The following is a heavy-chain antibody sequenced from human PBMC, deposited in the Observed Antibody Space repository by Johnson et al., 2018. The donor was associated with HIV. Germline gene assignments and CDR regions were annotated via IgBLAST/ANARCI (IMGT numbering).Heavy chain of an antibody. CDR1: GFSFSSYW. CDR3: ARGGSCYNAHFDI. D-gene: IGHD2-15*01. J-gene: IGHJ3*02. V-gene: IGHV3-7*04. Sequence: MQLVESGGGLVQPGESLRLSCAASGFSFSSYWMSWVRQAPGKGLEWVANIKQDGSETYYVESVKGGFTISRDNAKNSLYMQMNSLRAEDTAVYYCARGGSCYNAHFDIWGQGTMVTVSS. CDR2: IKQDGSET.